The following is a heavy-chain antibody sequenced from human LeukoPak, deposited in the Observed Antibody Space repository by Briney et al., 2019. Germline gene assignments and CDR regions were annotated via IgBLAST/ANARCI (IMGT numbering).Heavy chain of an antibody. CDR2: IYYSGST. D-gene: IGHD2-15*01. Sequence: SETLSLTCTVSGGSISSYYWSWIRQPPGKGLEWIGYIYYSGSTNYNPSLKSRVTISVDTSKNQFSLKLSSVTAADTAVYYWASGWVANRIDYWGQGTLVTVSS. CDR3: ASGWVANRIDY. J-gene: IGHJ4*02. V-gene: IGHV4-59*01. CDR1: GGSISSYY.